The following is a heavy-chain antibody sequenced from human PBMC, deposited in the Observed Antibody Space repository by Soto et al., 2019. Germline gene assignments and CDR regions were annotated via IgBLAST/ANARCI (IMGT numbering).Heavy chain of an antibody. CDR1: GFTFSSYS. J-gene: IGHJ3*02. D-gene: IGHD3-16*02. V-gene: IGHV3-21*01. Sequence: GGSLRLSCAASGFTFSSYSMNWVRQAPGKGLEWVSSISSSSSYIYYADSVKGRFTISRDNAKNSLYLQMNSLRAEDTAVYYCARDQPRPVVATSYDYVWGSYRYTRAFDIWGQGTMVTVSS. CDR3: ARDQPRPVVATSYDYVWGSYRYTRAFDI. CDR2: ISSSSSYI.